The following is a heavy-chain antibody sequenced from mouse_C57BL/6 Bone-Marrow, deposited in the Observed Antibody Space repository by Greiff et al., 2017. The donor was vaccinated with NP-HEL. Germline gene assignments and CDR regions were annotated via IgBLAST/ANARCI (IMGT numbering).Heavy chain of an antibody. Sequence: LQESGAELVRPGTSVKMSCKAPGYTFTNYWIGWAKQRPGHGLEWIGDIYPGGGYTNYNEKFKGKATLTADKSSSTAYMQFSSLTSEDSAIYYCARWVYYGSSYWYFDVWGTGTTVTVSS. CDR1: GYTFTNYW. CDR3: ARWVYYGSSYWYFDV. V-gene: IGHV1-63*01. CDR2: IYPGGGYT. J-gene: IGHJ1*03. D-gene: IGHD1-1*01.